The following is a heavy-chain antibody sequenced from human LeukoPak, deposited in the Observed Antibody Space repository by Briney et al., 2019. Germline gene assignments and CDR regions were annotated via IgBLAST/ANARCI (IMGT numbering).Heavy chain of an antibody. Sequence: ASVKVSCKVSGYTLTELSMDWVRQAPGKGLEWMGSFDPEDGETIYAQKFQGRVTMTEDTSTDTAYMEPSSLRSEDTAVYYCATGSGYTLDYWGQGTLVTVSS. V-gene: IGHV1-24*01. J-gene: IGHJ4*02. CDR1: GYTLTELS. CDR2: FDPEDGET. D-gene: IGHD3-3*01. CDR3: ATGSGYTLDY.